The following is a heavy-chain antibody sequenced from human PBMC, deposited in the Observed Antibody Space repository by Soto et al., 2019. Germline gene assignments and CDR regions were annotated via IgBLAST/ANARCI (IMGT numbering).Heavy chain of an antibody. CDR3: AGDGAAGLFDY. J-gene: IGHJ4*02. CDR1: GGTFSSYA. CDR2: ISPIFGTA. V-gene: IGHV1-69*01. D-gene: IGHD6-13*01. Sequence: GASVKVSCKASGGTFSSYAISWVRQAPGQGLEWMGGISPIFGTANYAQKFQGRVKITAAESTSTAYMELSSLRTEDTAVYYCAGDGAAGLFDYWRQGTLVTVPS.